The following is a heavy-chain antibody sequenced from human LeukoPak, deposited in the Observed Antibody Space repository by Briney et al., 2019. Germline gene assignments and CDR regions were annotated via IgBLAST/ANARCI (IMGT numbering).Heavy chain of an antibody. J-gene: IGHJ4*02. V-gene: IGHV3-7*01. Sequence: GGSLRLSCAASGFTFSSYWMSWVRQAPGKGLEWVANIKQDGSEKYYVDSVKGRFTISRDNAKNSLYLQMNSLRAEDTAVYYCAREYPYGYRQFDYWGQGTLVTVSS. CDR3: AREYPYGYRQFDY. CDR1: GFTFSSYW. CDR2: IKQDGSEK. D-gene: IGHD5-18*01.